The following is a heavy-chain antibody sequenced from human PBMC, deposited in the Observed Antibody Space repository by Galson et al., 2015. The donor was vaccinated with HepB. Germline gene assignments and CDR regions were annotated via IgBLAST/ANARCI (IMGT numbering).Heavy chain of an antibody. J-gene: IGHJ4*02. CDR3: ARAFGYGLDY. V-gene: IGHV3-33*07. CDR2: IWQDGSVE. CDR1: GFTFSSFG. D-gene: IGHD3-16*01. Sequence: SLRLSCAASGFTFSSFGMYWVRQAPGKGLEWVANIWQDGSVEYYIDPVRGRFTVSRDNARNTLYLQMSSLRAEDTAVYYCARAFGYGLDYWGQGTLVTVSS.